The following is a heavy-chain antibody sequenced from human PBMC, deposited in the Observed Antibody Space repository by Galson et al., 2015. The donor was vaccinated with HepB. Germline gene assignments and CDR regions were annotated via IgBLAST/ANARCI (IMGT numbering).Heavy chain of an antibody. CDR2: FDPEDGET. CDR1: GYTLTELS. J-gene: IGHJ3*02. D-gene: IGHD3-22*01. CDR3: ATGVSRFYDSSGWDAFDI. V-gene: IGHV1-24*01. Sequence: SVKVSCKVSGYTLTELSMHWVRQAPGKGLEWMGGFDPEDGETIYAQKFQGRVTMTEDTSTDTAYMELSSLRSEDTAVYYCATGVSRFYDSSGWDAFDIWGQGTMVTVSS.